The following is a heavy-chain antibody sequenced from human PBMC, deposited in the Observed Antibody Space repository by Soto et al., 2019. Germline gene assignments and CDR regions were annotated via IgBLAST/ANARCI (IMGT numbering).Heavy chain of an antibody. CDR3: AEEDGYDHWFLDY. V-gene: IGHV3-23*01. CDR1: GFTFSDFA. J-gene: IGHJ4*02. Sequence: EVQLLESGGGLVQPGGSQRLSCDASGFTFSDFAMSWVRQAPGKGLEWVASSNGPGEMTYYADSVRGRFTISRDKSTNTMSLQMKILSPEDMAVYYCAEEDGYDHWFLDYWGRGTLVTVSS. CDR2: SNGPGEMT. D-gene: IGHD5-18*01.